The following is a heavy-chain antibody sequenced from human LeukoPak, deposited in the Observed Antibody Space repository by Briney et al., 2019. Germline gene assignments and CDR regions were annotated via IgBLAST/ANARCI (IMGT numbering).Heavy chain of an antibody. Sequence: GGSLRLSCAASGFTFSSYGMHWVRQAPGKGLEWVAFIRYDGSNKYYADSVKGRFTISRDNSKNTLYLQMNSLRAEDTAVYYCAKDSSVYYYDSRNFDYWGQGTLVTVSS. V-gene: IGHV3-30*02. J-gene: IGHJ4*02. CDR1: GFTFSSYG. CDR2: IRYDGSNK. CDR3: AKDSSVYYYDSRNFDY. D-gene: IGHD3-22*01.